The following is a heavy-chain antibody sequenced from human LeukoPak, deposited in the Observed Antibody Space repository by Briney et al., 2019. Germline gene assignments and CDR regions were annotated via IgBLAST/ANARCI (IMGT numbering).Heavy chain of an antibody. D-gene: IGHD5-18*01. CDR1: GGTFSSYA. Sequence: SVKVSCKASGGTFSSYAISWVRQAPGQGLEWMGGIIPIFGAANYAQKFQGRVTITADESTSTAYMELSSLRSEDTAVYYCARAYSYGPPFDYWGQGTLVTVSS. CDR3: ARAYSYGPPFDY. J-gene: IGHJ4*02. CDR2: IIPIFGAA. V-gene: IGHV1-69*13.